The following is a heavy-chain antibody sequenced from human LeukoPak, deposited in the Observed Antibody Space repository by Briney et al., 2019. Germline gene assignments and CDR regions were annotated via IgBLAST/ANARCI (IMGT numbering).Heavy chain of an antibody. D-gene: IGHD5-12*01. J-gene: IGHJ4*02. CDR3: ARDRWLGY. CDR1: GFTFSDYS. V-gene: IGHV4-59*01. Sequence: LRLSCAASGFTFSDYSMNWVRQAPGKGLEWIGYIYYSGSTNYNPSLKSRVTISVDTSKNQFSLKLASVTTADTAVYYCARDRWLGYWGQGTLVTVSS. CDR2: IYYSGST.